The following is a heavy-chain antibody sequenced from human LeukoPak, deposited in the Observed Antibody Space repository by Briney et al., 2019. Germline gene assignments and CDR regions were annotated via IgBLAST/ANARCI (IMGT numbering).Heavy chain of an antibody. CDR2: ISYDGSNK. J-gene: IGHJ4*02. CDR3: AKDGRDGYNYPSYYFDY. Sequence: GRSLRLSCAASGFTFSSYAMHWVRQAPGKGLEWVAVISYDGSNKYYADSVKGRFTISRDNSKNTLYLQMNSLRAEDTAVFYCAKDGRDGYNYPSYYFDYWGQGTLVTVSS. V-gene: IGHV3-30*18. CDR1: GFTFSSYA. D-gene: IGHD5-24*01.